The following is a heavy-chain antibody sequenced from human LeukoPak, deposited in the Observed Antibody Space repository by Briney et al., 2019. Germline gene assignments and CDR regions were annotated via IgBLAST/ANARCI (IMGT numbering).Heavy chain of an antibody. V-gene: IGHV5-51*01. D-gene: IGHD6-13*01. CDR2: IYPGDSDT. Sequence: GESLKTSCKGSGYPFTTYWIGWVRPMPGKGLEWMGIIYPGDSDTRYNTSVQGQVSISADKSISTAYLQWSSLKASDTAMYYCARLGSSTWKDAFDIWGQGTMVTVSS. CDR1: GYPFTTYW. CDR3: ARLGSSTWKDAFDI. J-gene: IGHJ3*02.